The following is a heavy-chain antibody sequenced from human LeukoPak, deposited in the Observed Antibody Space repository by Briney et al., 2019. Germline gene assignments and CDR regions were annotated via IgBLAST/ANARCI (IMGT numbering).Heavy chain of an antibody. J-gene: IGHJ4*02. CDR1: GFTFSTYA. CDR3: ARATYYYDSSGYYPH. Sequence: GGSLRLSCAASGFTFSTYAMCWVRQAPGKGLEWVSGINWNGGSTGYADSVKGRFTISRDNAKNSLYLQMNSLRAEDTALYYCARATYYYDSSGYYPHWGQGTLVTVSS. D-gene: IGHD3-22*01. V-gene: IGHV3-20*04. CDR2: INWNGGST.